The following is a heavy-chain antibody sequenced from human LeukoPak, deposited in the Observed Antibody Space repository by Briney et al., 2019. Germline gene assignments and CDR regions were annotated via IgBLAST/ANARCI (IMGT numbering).Heavy chain of an antibody. V-gene: IGHV1-46*01. CDR1: GYTLTSYY. CDR2: INPSGGST. Sequence: ASVKVSCKASGYTLTSYYMHWVRQAPGQGLEWMGIINPSGGSTSYAQKFQGRVTMTRDTSTSTVYMELSSLRSEDTAVYYCARDPGYSYGTTSHYGMDVWGQGTTVIVSS. CDR3: ARDPGYSYGTTSHYGMDV. J-gene: IGHJ6*02. D-gene: IGHD5-18*01.